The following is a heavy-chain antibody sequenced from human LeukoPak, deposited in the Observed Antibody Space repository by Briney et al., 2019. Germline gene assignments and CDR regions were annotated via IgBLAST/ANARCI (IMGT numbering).Heavy chain of an antibody. CDR1: VNIFPKFC. J-gene: IGHJ4*02. Sequence: ASLKISCTASVNIFPKFCVNWVRQAPGGGLEWMGWISAYTGNTFYAPKVQDRVTMTTDTSTDTAYMELRNLRSDGTAFYYCALIEGDDFLDNWGQGTQVTVSS. V-gene: IGHV1-18*01. CDR3: ALIEGDDFLDN. D-gene: IGHD2-21*02. CDR2: ISAYTGNT.